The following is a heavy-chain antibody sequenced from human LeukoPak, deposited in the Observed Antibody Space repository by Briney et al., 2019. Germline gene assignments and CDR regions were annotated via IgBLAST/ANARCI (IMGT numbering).Heavy chain of an antibody. D-gene: IGHD5-18*01. CDR1: GFTVSDSY. CDR3: ARGGGYRYGCKY. Sequence: GGSLRLSCAASGFTVSDSYMTWVRQPPGKGLEWVSLIYSDGGTFYADSVKGRFTISRDNSKNTLYLQMSSLRAEDTAVYYCARGGGYRYGCKYWGQGTLVTVSS. J-gene: IGHJ4*02. CDR2: IYSDGGT. V-gene: IGHV3-53*01.